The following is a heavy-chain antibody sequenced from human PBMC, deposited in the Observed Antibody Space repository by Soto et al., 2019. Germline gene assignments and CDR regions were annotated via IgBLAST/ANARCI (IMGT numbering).Heavy chain of an antibody. V-gene: IGHV1-69*01. J-gene: IGHJ5*02. D-gene: IGHD1-26*01. CDR2: IIPLFGTA. CDR1: GGTFSSYT. Sequence: QVQLVQSGAEVKKPGSSVKVSCKASGGTFSSYTITWVRQAPGQGLEWMGGIIPLFGTANYPQKFQGRVTITADESTSTAYMELSSLRSEDPAVYYCARDSGSGDNWFDPWGQGTLVTVSS. CDR3: ARDSGSGDNWFDP.